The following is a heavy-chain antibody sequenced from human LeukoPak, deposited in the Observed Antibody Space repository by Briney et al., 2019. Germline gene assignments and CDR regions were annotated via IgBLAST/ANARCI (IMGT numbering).Heavy chain of an antibody. CDR2: MKLDGREE. CDR3: ARWARYCSSGSCYSGFDP. CDR1: GFTFRRYW. Sequence: GGSLRLSCAASGFTFRRYWVSCVRQAPGKGLEWVANMKLDGREEYYVDSVKGRFTISSDNAKNSLYLQMNSLRVDDTAVYYCARWARYCSSGSCYSGFDPWGQGTLVTVSS. J-gene: IGHJ5*02. D-gene: IGHD2-15*01. V-gene: IGHV3-7*01.